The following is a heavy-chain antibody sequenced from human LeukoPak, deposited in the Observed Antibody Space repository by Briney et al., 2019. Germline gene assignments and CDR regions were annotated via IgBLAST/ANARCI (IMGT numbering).Heavy chain of an antibody. D-gene: IGHD6-13*01. CDR2: TYYRSKWYN. J-gene: IGHJ6*03. CDR3: ARQAAARYYYYYYMDV. CDR1: GDSVSSNSAA. Sequence: SQTLSLTCAISGDSVSSNSAAWNWIRQSPSRGLEWLGRTYYRSKWYNDYAVSVKSRITINPDTSKNQFSLQLNSVTPEDTAVYYCARQAAARYYYYYYMDVWGKGTTVTISS. V-gene: IGHV6-1*01.